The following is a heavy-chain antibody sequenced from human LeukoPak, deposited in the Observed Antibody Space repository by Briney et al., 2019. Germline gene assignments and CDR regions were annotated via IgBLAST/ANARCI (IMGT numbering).Heavy chain of an antibody. J-gene: IGHJ5*02. V-gene: IGHV3-9*01. CDR1: GLTFSSYS. Sequence: GGSLRLSCAASGLTFSSYSMNWVRQAPGKVLEWVSGISWNSGSIGYADSVKGRFTISRDNAKNSLYLQMNSLRAEDTAVYYCAKDRITMVRGVRTWFDPWGQGTLVTVSS. CDR2: ISWNSGSI. D-gene: IGHD3-10*01. CDR3: AKDRITMVRGVRTWFDP.